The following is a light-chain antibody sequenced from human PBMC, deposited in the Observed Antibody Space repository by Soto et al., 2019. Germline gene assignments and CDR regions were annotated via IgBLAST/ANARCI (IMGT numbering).Light chain of an antibody. CDR3: QQYGSSSWT. CDR2: GAS. J-gene: IGKJ1*01. Sequence: ESVLTLSPCTLSLSPGERATLSCRASQSISSSYLAWYQQRPGQAPRLLIYGASSRATGIPDRFSGSGSGTEFTLTISRLEPEDFAVYYCQQYGSSSWTFGQGTKVDIK. CDR1: QSISSSY. V-gene: IGKV3-20*01.